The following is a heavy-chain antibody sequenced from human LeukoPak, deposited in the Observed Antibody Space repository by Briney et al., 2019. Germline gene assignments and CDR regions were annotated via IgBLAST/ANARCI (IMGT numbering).Heavy chain of an antibody. J-gene: IGHJ4*02. CDR3: ARDIREVGDSHYFDY. D-gene: IGHD1-26*01. CDR1: GFTFSSYS. V-gene: IGHV3-21*04. Sequence: GGSLRLSCAASGFTFSSYSMNWVRQAPGKGLEWVSSISSSSSYIYYADSVKGRFTISRDNAKNSLYLQMDSLRAEDTAVYYCARDIREVGDSHYFDYWGQGALVTVTS. CDR2: ISSSSSYI.